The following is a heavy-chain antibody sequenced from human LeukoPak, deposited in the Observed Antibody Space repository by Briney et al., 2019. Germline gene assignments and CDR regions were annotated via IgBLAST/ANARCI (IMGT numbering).Heavy chain of an antibody. CDR1: GCTFTAYY. J-gene: IGHJ5*02. D-gene: IGHD6-13*01. V-gene: IGHV1-2*02. CDR2: INANSGGT. CDR3: ARDRDSAAGPSYNWFDP. Sequence: ASVKVSCKASGCTFTAYYIHWVRQAPGQGLEWMGWINANSGGTNCAQKFEGRVTMTRDTSISTAYMELSRLRSDDTAVYHCARDRDSAAGPSYNWFDPWGQGTLVTVSS.